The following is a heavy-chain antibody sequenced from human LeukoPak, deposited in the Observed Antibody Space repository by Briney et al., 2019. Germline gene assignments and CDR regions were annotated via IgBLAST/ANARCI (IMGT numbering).Heavy chain of an antibody. V-gene: IGHV1-18*01. CDR2: ISPYNGNT. Sequence: ASVTDSFMATGYTYTSYRRHWVRQAPGQGLEWMGWISPYNGNTNYAQKLQGRVTMTTDTSTTTAYMELRSLRSDDTAVYYCAKERATIVYHFAYWGQGTLVTVSS. D-gene: IGHD3-10*01. CDR1: GYTYTSYR. CDR3: AKERATIVYHFAY. J-gene: IGHJ4*02.